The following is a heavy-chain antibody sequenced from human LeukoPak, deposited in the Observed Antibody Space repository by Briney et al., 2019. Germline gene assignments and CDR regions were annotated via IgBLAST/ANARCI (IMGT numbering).Heavy chain of an antibody. V-gene: IGHV1-69*13. J-gene: IGHJ6*03. D-gene: IGHD1-14*01. CDR2: IIPIFATT. Sequence: PVKVSCKTSGSTFGSFAIAWLRQAPGQGLEWMGGIIPIFATTNYAQEFQGRVSITADEFTSTVYMELTSLRSDDTGVYYCARGPPLTYDHTPEGYYHYYMDVWGKGTTIIISS. CDR3: ARGPPLTYDHTPEGYYHYYMDV. CDR1: GSTFGSFA.